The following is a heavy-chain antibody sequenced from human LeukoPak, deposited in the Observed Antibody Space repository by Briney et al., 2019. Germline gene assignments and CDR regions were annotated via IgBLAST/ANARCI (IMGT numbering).Heavy chain of an antibody. CDR3: ARSPLRPYDSSGYLTFDI. J-gene: IGHJ3*02. CDR2: ISSSGSYI. CDR1: GFTFSSYS. V-gene: IGHV3-21*01. Sequence: GGSLRLSCAASGFTFSSYSMNWVRQAPGKGLEWVSSISSSGSYIYYADSVKGRFTISRDNAKNSLYLQMNSLRAEDTAVYYCARSPLRPYDSSGYLTFDIWGQGTMVTVSS. D-gene: IGHD3-22*01.